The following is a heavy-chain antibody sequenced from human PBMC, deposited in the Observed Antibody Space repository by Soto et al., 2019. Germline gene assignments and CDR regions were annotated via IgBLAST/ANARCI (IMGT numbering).Heavy chain of an antibody. V-gene: IGHV4-59*01. D-gene: IGHD3-22*01. CDR1: GGSISSYY. J-gene: IGHJ5*02. CDR2: IYYSGST. CDR3: ARGGDYYDSSGYPFDP. Sequence: PSETLSLTCTVSGGSISSYYWSWIRQPPGKGLEWIGYIYYSGSTNYNPSLKSRVTISVDTSKNQFPLKLSSVTAADTAVYYCARGGDYYDSSGYPFDPWGQGTLVTVSS.